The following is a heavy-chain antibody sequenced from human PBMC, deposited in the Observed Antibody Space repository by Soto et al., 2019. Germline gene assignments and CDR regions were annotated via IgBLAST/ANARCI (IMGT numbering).Heavy chain of an antibody. CDR2: ISWNSATI. D-gene: IGHD1-26*01. CDR3: AKDLGAQQLLSGFDY. J-gene: IGHJ4*02. CDR1: GFMFDDHG. Sequence: EVQLVESGGGLVQPGRSLRLSCVASGFMFDDHGMHWVRQGPGKGLEWVSNISWNSATIGYADSVKGRFTISRDNAKNSLFLQMNSLRAEDTALYYCAKDLGAQQLLSGFDYWGQGTLVTVSS. V-gene: IGHV3-9*01.